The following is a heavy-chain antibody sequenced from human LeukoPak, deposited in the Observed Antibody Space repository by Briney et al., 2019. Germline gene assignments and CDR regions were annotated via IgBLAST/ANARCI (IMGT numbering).Heavy chain of an antibody. D-gene: IGHD6-13*01. V-gene: IGHV4-34*01. CDR1: GGSFSGYY. J-gene: IGHJ4*02. CDR2: INHSGST. Sequence: SETLSLTCAVYGGSFSGYYWSWIRQPPGKGLEWIGEINHSGSTNYNPSLKSRVTISVDTSKNQFSLKLSSVTAADTAVYYCAREYSSSSGPFDYWGQGTPVTVSS. CDR3: AREYSSSSGPFDY.